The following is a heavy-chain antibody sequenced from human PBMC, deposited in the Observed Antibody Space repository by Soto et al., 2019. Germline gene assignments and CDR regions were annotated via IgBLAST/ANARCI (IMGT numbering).Heavy chain of an antibody. CDR3: ARSSSGSDSGNYDFDT. V-gene: IGHV4-31*03. J-gene: IGHJ4*02. Sequence: PSETLSLTCTVSGGTISSGGYYWSWIRQHPGKGLEWIGYIYYSGSTYYNPSLKSRVTISVDTSKNQFSLNLSSVTAADTAVYYCARSSSGSDSGNYDFDTCGQEALLTISS. CDR1: GGTISSGGYY. CDR2: IYYSGST. D-gene: IGHD1-26*01.